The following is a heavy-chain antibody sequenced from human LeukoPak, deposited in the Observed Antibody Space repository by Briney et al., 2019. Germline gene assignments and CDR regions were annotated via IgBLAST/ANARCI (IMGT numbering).Heavy chain of an antibody. Sequence: PGGSLRLSCAASGFTFSSYWMSWVRQSPGKGVEWVANIKPDGSEKYYLDSVKVRFTISRDNARNALFLEMNTLRAEDTAVYYCARERMYSGSGSTFPYYDYWGQGTLVIVSS. CDR2: IKPDGSEK. J-gene: IGHJ4*02. CDR1: GFTFSSYW. V-gene: IGHV3-7*01. D-gene: IGHD3-10*01. CDR3: ARERMYSGSGSTFPYYDY.